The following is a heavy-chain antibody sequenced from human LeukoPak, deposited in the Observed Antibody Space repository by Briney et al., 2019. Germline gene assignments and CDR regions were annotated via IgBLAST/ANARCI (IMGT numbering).Heavy chain of an antibody. CDR3: ARGGIPAVLYYFDY. CDR2: ISYDGSNK. J-gene: IGHJ4*02. Sequence: GRSLRLSCAASGFTFSSYAMHWVRQAPGKGLEWVAVISYDGSNKYYADSVKGRFTISRDNSKNTLYLQMNSLRAEDTAVYYCARGGIPAVLYYFDYWGQGTLVTVSS. D-gene: IGHD3-10*01. CDR1: GFTFSSYA. V-gene: IGHV3-30-3*01.